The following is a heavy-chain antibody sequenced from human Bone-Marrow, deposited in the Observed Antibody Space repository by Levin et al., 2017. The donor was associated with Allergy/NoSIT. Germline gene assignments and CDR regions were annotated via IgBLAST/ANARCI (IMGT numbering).Heavy chain of an antibody. D-gene: IGHD2-15*01. CDR1: GFTFSYYW. CDR2: IRQDGSQK. V-gene: IGHV3-7*01. J-gene: IGHJ4*02. CDR3: ARGSDVDEALGVDY. Sequence: LPGGSLRLSCAASGFTFSYYWMSWVRQAPGKGLEWVANIRQDGSQKYYVDSVQGRFTISRDNAKTSVYLQMNSLRAEDTAVYYCARGSDVDEALGVDYWGQGTLVTVSS.